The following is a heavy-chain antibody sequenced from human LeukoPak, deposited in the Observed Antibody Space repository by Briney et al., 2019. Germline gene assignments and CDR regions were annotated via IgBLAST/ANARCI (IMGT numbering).Heavy chain of an antibody. CDR3: TRVEETATTAAIIRKYSYYYYYMDV. D-gene: IGHD4-11*01. Sequence: PGGSLRLSCAASGFTFSSYWMHWVRQAPGKGLVWVSRINSDGSSTRYADSVKGRFTISRDNAKNTLYLQMNSLRAEDTAVYYCTRVEETATTAAIIRKYSYYYYYMDVWGKGNTVTVSS. CDR1: GFTFSSYW. V-gene: IGHV3-74*01. J-gene: IGHJ6*03. CDR2: INSDGSST.